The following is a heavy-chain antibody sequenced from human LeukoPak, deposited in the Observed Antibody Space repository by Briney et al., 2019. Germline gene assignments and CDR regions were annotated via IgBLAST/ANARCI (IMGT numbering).Heavy chain of an antibody. J-gene: IGHJ6*02. CDR1: GYTFTSYA. CDR3: ARSNYDILTGYAYGMDV. V-gene: IGHV1-3*01. CDR2: INAGNGNT. Sequence: VASVKVSCKASGYTFTSYAMHWVRQAPGQRLEWMGWINAGNGNTKYSQKFQGRVTITRDTSASTAYMELSSLRSEDTAVYYCARSNYDILTGYAYGMDVWGQGTTVTVSS. D-gene: IGHD3-9*01.